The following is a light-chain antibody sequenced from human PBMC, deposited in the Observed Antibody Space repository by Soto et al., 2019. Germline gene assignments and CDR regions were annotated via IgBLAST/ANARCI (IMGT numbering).Light chain of an antibody. CDR2: AAS. CDR1: QGISSW. Sequence: DIQMNQSPSSVYASVGDRVTLTCRASQGISSWLAWYQQKPGKAPKLLIYAASSLHSGVPTRFSGSGSGTDCNLTISSLQPEDVATYYCQQANSFPLTFGQGTKLEIK. J-gene: IGKJ2*01. CDR3: QQANSFPLT. V-gene: IGKV1-12*01.